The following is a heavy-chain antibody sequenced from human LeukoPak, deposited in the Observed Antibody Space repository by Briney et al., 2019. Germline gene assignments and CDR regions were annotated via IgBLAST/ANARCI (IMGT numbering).Heavy chain of an antibody. J-gene: IGHJ3*02. Sequence: SETLSLTCTVSGGPISSYYWSWIRQPPGKGLEWIGYIYYSGSTNYNPSLKSRVTISVDTSKNQFSLKLSSVTAADTAVYYCASTMTRPDAFDIWGQGTMVTVSS. CDR1: GGPISSYY. D-gene: IGHD3-22*01. V-gene: IGHV4-59*01. CDR3: ASTMTRPDAFDI. CDR2: IYYSGST.